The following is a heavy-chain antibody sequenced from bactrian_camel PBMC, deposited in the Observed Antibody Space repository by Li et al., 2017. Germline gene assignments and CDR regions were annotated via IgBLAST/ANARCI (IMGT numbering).Heavy chain of an antibody. CDR1: GFTFSSYA. CDR3: ATFGSLSLANRATFDY. Sequence: VQLVESGGGLVQPGGSLRLSCAASGFTFSSYAMSWVRQAPGKGLEWVSAINSGGGSTYYADSVKGRFAISRDNAKNTLYLQLNSLKTEDTAIYYCATFGSLSLANRATFDYWGQGTQVTVS. J-gene: IGHJ4*01. CDR2: INSGGGST. V-gene: IGHV3S31*01.